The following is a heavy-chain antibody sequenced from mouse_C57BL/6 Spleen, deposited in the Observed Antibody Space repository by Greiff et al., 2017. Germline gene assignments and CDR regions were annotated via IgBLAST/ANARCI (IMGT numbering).Heavy chain of an antibody. J-gene: IGHJ2*01. CDR3: ARSWVTSPLFDY. D-gene: IGHD2-2*01. CDR1: GYTFTSYW. V-gene: IGHV1-72*01. CDR2: IDPNSGGT. Sequence: VKLMESGAELVKPGASVKLSCKASGYTFTSYWMHWVKQRPGRGLEWIGRIDPNSGGTKYNEKFKSKATLTVDKPSSTAYMQLSSLTSEDSAVYYCARSWVTSPLFDYWGQGTTLTVSS.